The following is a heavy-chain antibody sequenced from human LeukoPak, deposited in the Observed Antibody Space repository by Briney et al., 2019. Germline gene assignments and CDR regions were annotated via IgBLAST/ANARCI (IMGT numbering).Heavy chain of an antibody. V-gene: IGHV1-2*02. J-gene: IGHJ4*02. Sequence: ASVKVSCKASGYTFTGYYMHWVRQAPGQGLEWMGWINPNSGGTNYAQKFQGRVTMTRDTSISTAYTELSRLRSDDTAVYYCARDRDYYYDSSGLSVVYWGQGTLVTVSS. D-gene: IGHD3-22*01. CDR3: ARDRDYYYDSSGLSVVY. CDR1: GYTFTGYY. CDR2: INPNSGGT.